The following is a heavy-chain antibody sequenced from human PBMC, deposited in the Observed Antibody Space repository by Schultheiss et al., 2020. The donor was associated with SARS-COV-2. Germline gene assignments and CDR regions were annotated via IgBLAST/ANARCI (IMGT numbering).Heavy chain of an antibody. J-gene: IGHJ4*02. CDR2: IYYSGST. V-gene: IGHV4-31*03. CDR1: GGSISSGGYY. D-gene: IGHD4-23*01. Sequence: LRLSCTVSGGSISSGGYYWSWIRQHPGKGLEWIGYIYYSGSTYYNPSLKSRVTISVDTSKNQFSLKLSSVTAADTAVYYCARDQGYGGNRSFDYWGQGTLVTVSS. CDR3: ARDQGYGGNRSFDY.